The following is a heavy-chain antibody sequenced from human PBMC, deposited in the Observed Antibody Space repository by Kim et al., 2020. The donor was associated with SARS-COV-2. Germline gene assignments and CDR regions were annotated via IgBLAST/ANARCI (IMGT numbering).Heavy chain of an antibody. Sequence: DSGKGRFTVSRDHSQNTLFLQIDSLRAEDTAVYYCAREGHSSGRAGSFDYWGQGTLVTVSS. J-gene: IGHJ4*02. CDR3: AREGHSSGRAGSFDY. D-gene: IGHD6-19*01. V-gene: IGHV3-30*01.